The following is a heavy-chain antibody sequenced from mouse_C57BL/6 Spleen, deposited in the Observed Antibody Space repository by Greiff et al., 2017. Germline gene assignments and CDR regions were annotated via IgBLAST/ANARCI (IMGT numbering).Heavy chain of an antibody. CDR1: GYTFTSYW. CDR3: ARRGGYDGWYFDV. Sequence: QVQLKQPGAELVKPGASVKLSCKASGYTFTSYWLQWVKQRPGQGLEWIGEIDPSDSYTNYNQKFKGKATLTVDTSSSTAYMQLSSLTSEDSAVYYCARRGGYDGWYFDVWGTGTTVTVSS. D-gene: IGHD2-2*01. J-gene: IGHJ1*03. V-gene: IGHV1-50*01. CDR2: IDPSDSYT.